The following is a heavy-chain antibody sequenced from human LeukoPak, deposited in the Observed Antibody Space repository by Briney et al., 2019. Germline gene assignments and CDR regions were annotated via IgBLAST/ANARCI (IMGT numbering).Heavy chain of an antibody. J-gene: IGHJ4*02. Sequence: PSETLSLTCTVSGGSISSSSYYWGWIRQPPGKGLEWIGSIYYSGSTYYNPSLKSRVTISVDTSKNQFSLKLSSVTAADTAVYYCASRSITMVRGVMGDDYWGQGTLVTVSS. V-gene: IGHV4-39*07. D-gene: IGHD3-10*01. CDR2: IYYSGST. CDR3: ASRSITMVRGVMGDDY. CDR1: GGSISSSSYY.